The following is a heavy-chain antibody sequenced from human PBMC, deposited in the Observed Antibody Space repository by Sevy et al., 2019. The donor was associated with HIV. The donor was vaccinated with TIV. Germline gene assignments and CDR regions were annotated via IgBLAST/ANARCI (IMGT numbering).Heavy chain of an antibody. D-gene: IGHD3-22*01. V-gene: IGHV1-46*01. J-gene: IGHJ4*02. Sequence: ASVKVSCKASGYTFTNYYLHWVRQAPGQGLEWMGIIHPSGGRTSYAQKFQGRVTMTSDTSTTTVYMDLSSLRSEDTAVYYCARGNYYDNSGFPFYYFDYWGRGTPVTVSS. CDR3: ARGNYYDNSGFPFYYFDY. CDR1: GYTFTNYY. CDR2: IHPSGGRT.